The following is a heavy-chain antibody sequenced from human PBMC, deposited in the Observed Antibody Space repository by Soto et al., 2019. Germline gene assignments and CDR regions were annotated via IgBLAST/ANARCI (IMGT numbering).Heavy chain of an antibody. CDR3: ASGVAVAGTGPFFDY. V-gene: IGHV4-34*01. CDR2: INHSGST. D-gene: IGHD6-19*01. J-gene: IGHJ4*02. Sequence: SETLSLTCTVYGGSFSGYYWSWIRQPPGKGLEWNGKINHSGSTNYNPSLKSRVTISVDTSKNQFSLKLSSATAAGTAVYYCASGVAVAGTGPFFDYWGQGTLVTVSS. CDR1: GGSFSGYY.